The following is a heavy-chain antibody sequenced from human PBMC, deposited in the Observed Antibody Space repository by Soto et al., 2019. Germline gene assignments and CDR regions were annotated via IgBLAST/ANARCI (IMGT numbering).Heavy chain of an antibody. D-gene: IGHD3-10*01. CDR3: ARDTYFYGSGSYGP. Sequence: PGGSLRLSCAASGFTFSSYSMNWVRQAPGKGLEWVSSISISSSYIYYADSVKGRFTISRDNAKNSLYLQMNSLRAEDTAVYYCARDTYFYGSGSYGPWGQGTLVTLSS. CDR2: ISISSSYI. V-gene: IGHV3-21*01. CDR1: GFTFSSYS. J-gene: IGHJ5*02.